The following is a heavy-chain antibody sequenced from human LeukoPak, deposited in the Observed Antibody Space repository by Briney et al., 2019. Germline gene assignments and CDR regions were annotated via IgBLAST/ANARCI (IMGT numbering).Heavy chain of an antibody. J-gene: IGHJ6*02. CDR2: KYYSGNS. CDR3: ARLYYYYGLDV. Sequence: SETLSLTCTVSGGXISSSTYYWGWIRQPPGKGLELIGSKYYSGNSYYNPSLKSRVSISVDTSKNQFSLKLSSVTAADTAVYYCARLYYYYGLDVWGQGTTVTVSS. V-gene: IGHV4-39*01. CDR1: GGXISSSTYY.